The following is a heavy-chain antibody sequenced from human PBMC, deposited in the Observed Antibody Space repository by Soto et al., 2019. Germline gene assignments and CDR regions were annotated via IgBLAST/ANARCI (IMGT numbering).Heavy chain of an antibody. CDR3: AREYGSGSYYYYYGMDV. J-gene: IGHJ6*02. CDR1: GGTLSSNT. CDR2: IIPILGIA. D-gene: IGHD3-10*01. Sequence: ASVKASCKDSGGTLSSNTISWVRQAHGQGLEWMGRIIPILGIANYAQKFQGRVTITADKSTSTAYMELRSLRSDDTAVYYCAREYGSGSYYYYYGMDVWGQGTTVTVSS. V-gene: IGHV1-69*04.